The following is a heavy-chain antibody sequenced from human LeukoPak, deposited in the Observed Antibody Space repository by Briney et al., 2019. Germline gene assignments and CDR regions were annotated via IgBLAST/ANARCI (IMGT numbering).Heavy chain of an antibody. CDR1: GGSISTSNYY. Sequence: SETLSLTCTVSGGSISTSNYYWGWIRQPPGKGLEWIGNIFYSGSTYYSPSLRSRVTISVDTSKNQFSLKLSSVTAADTAVYYCARDKAYGGYGAFDIWGQGTMVTVSS. D-gene: IGHD5-12*01. CDR3: ARDKAYGGYGAFDI. J-gene: IGHJ3*02. CDR2: IFYSGST. V-gene: IGHV4-39*07.